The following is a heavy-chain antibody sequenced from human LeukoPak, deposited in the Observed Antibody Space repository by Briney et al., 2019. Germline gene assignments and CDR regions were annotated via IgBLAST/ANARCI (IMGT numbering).Heavy chain of an antibody. CDR1: GFTFSSYL. V-gene: IGHV3-7*01. J-gene: IGHJ2*01. D-gene: IGHD1/OR15-1a*01. CDR2: IRQDGNEK. Sequence: PGGSLRLSCAASGFTFSSYLMTWVRHFPGKGLEWVANIRQDGNEKYYVESVKGRFTISRDNAKNSLYLQMHSLRAEDTAVYFCAREGVGNNVHWYFDLWGRGTLVTVSS. CDR3: AREGVGNNVHWYFDL.